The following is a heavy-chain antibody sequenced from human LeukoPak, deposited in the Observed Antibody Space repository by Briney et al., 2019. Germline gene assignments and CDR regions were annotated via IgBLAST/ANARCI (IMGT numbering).Heavy chain of an antibody. CDR1: GFTFSSYS. CDR2: ISSSSSYI. D-gene: IGHD5-18*01. J-gene: IGHJ4*02. CDR3: ARDPGYSYGHDY. V-gene: IGHV3-21*01. Sequence: GGPLRLSCAASGFTFSSYSMNWVRQAPGKGLEWVSSISSSSSYIYYADSVKGRFTISRDNAKNSLYLQMNSLRAEDTAVYYCARDPGYSYGHDYWGQGTLVTVSS.